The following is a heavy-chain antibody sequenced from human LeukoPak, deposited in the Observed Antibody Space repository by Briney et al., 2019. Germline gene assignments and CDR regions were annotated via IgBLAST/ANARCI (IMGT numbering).Heavy chain of an antibody. D-gene: IGHD3-22*01. CDR3: AKDVTMIVVAGCALDY. Sequence: GGSLRLSCAASGFTFDDYAMHWVRQAPGKGLEWVSGISWNSGSIGYADSVKGRFTISRDNAKNSLYLQMNSLRAEDTAVYYCAKDVTMIVVAGCALDYWGQGTLVTVSS. CDR2: ISWNSGSI. CDR1: GFTFDDYA. V-gene: IGHV3-9*01. J-gene: IGHJ4*02.